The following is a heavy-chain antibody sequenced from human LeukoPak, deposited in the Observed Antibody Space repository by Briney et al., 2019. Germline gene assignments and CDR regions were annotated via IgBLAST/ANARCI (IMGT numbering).Heavy chain of an antibody. D-gene: IGHD2-2*01. Sequence: PSQTLSLTCTVSGGSISSGSYYWSWIRQPAGKGLEWIGRIYTSGSTNYNPSLKSRVTMSVDTSKNQFSLKLSSVTAADTAVYYCARGDYCSSTSCLNYFDYWGQGTLVTVSS. CDR2: IYTSGST. J-gene: IGHJ4*02. V-gene: IGHV4-61*02. CDR1: GGSISSGSYY. CDR3: ARGDYCSSTSCLNYFDY.